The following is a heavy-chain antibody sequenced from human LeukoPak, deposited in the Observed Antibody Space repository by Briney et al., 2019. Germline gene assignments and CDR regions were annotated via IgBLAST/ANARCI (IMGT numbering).Heavy chain of an antibody. D-gene: IGHD3-22*01. V-gene: IGHV3-20*04. CDR3: ARVGYYDSSGYYFPYYFDY. Sequence: GGSLRLSCAASGFTFDDYGMSWVRQAPGKGLEWVSGINWNGGSTVYADSVKGRFTISRDNAKNSLYLQMNSLRAEDTALYYCARVGYYDSSGYYFPYYFDYWGQGTLVTVSS. J-gene: IGHJ4*02. CDR1: GFTFDDYG. CDR2: INWNGGST.